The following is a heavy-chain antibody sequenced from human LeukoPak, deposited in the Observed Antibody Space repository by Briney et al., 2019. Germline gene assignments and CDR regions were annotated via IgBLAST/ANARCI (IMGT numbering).Heavy chain of an antibody. CDR2: ISSSSSYI. CDR1: GFTFGDYA. V-gene: IGHV3-21*01. J-gene: IGHJ6*02. Sequence: GRSLRLSCTASGFTFGDYAMSWFRQAPGKGLEWVSSISSSSSYIYYADSVKGRFTISRDNAKNSLYLQMNSLRAEDTAVYYCARDGYDYGDYEGYYYGMDVWGQGTTVTVSS. CDR3: ARDGYDYGDYEGYYYGMDV. D-gene: IGHD4-17*01.